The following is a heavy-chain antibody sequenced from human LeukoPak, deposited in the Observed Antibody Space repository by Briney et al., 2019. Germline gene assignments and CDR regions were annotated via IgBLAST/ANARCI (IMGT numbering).Heavy chain of an antibody. V-gene: IGHV4-39*07. CDR2: IYYSGST. D-gene: IGHD3-22*01. Sequence: PSETLSLTCTVSGGSISSSSYYWGWIRQPPGKGLEWIGSIYYSGSTYYNPSLKSRVTISVDTSKNQFSLKLSSVTAADTAVYYCARASSTYYYDAHDAFDIWGQGTMVTVSS. J-gene: IGHJ3*02. CDR1: GGSISSSSYY. CDR3: ARASSTYYYDAHDAFDI.